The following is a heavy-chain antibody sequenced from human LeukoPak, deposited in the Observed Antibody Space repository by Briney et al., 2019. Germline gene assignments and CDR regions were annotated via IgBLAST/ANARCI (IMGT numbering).Heavy chain of an antibody. D-gene: IGHD3-9*01. V-gene: IGHV1-69*04. Sequence: AASVKVSCKASGGTFSSYAISWVRQAPGQGLEWMGRIIPILGIANYAQKFQGRVTITADKSTSTAYMELSSLRSEDTAVYYFARQLAYDILTGYFDYWGQGTLVTVSS. J-gene: IGHJ4*02. CDR1: GGTFSSYA. CDR2: IIPILGIA. CDR3: ARQLAYDILTGYFDY.